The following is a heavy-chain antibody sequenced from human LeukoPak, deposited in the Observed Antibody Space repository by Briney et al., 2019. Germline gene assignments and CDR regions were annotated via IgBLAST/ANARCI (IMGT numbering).Heavy chain of an antibody. V-gene: IGHV3-11*01. D-gene: IGHD1-14*01. J-gene: IGHJ3*02. CDR2: ISSSGSTT. CDR3: ARVIVTGTDAFDI. CDR1: GFTFSDYY. Sequence: PGGSLRLSRAASGFTFSDYYMSWIRQAPGKGLEWVSYISSSGSTTYYADSVEGRFTISRDNAKNSLYLQMNSLRAEDTAVYYCARVIVTGTDAFDIWGQGTMVAVSS.